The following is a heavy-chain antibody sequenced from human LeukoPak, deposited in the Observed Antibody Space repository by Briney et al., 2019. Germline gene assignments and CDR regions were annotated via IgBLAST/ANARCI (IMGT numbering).Heavy chain of an antibody. V-gene: IGHV4-31*03. J-gene: IGHJ4*02. CDR3: ARGYCTNGVCSSDYFDY. D-gene: IGHD2-8*01. CDR2: IYNSGST. CDR1: GGSLTSGGYY. Sequence: SQTLSLTCTVSGGSLTSGGYYWDWIRPHPGKGLEWIVYIYNSGSTYYNPSLKSRSTISVDTSKNHFSMKLSSVTAADTAVDYCARGYCTNGVCSSDYFDYWGQGTLVTVSS.